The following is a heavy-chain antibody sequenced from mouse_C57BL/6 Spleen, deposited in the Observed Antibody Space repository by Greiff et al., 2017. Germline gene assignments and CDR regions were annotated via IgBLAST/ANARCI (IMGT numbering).Heavy chain of an antibody. J-gene: IGHJ4*01. D-gene: IGHD3-2*02. CDR1: GYSFTGYY. V-gene: IGHV1-42*01. Sequence: VQLQQSGPELVKPGASVKISCKASGYSFTGYYMNWVKQSPEKSLEWIGEINPSTGGTTYNQKFKAKATLTVDKSSSPAYMQLKSLTSEDSAVYYCAREGFTAQATSYYAMDYWGQGTSVTVSS. CDR2: INPSTGGT. CDR3: AREGFTAQATSYYAMDY.